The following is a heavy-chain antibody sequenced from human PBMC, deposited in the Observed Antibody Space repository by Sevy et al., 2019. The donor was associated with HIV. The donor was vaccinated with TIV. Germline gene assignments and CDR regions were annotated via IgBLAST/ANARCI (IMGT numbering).Heavy chain of an antibody. J-gene: IGHJ6*02. D-gene: IGHD2-8*01. CDR3: ARSALLVYAYVYYYYGMDV. V-gene: IGHV1-2*06. CDR2: INPNSGGT. CDR1: GYTFTGYY. Sequence: ASVKVSCKASGYTFTGYYMHWVRQAPGQGLEWMGRINPNSGGTNYAQKFQGRVTMTRDTSISTAYMELSRLRSDDTAVYYCARSALLVYAYVYYYYGMDVWGQGTTVTVSS.